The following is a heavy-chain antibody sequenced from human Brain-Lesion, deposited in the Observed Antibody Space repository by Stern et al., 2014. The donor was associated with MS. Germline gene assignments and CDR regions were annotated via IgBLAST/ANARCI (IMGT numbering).Heavy chain of an antibody. J-gene: IGHJ4*02. CDR3: ARLGVMVTFGGVIAPSDFDS. Sequence: QLQLQESGPGLVKPSETLSLSCTVSGGSINSSSYYWGWVRQPPGKGLEWIGSIYYSGSSHSNPSLKSRPAMSVDPPKNHFSLRLSSVTAADTAVYYCARLGVMVTFGGVIAPSDFDSWGQGTLVTVSS. D-gene: IGHD3-16*02. CDR1: GGSINSSSYY. CDR2: IYYSGSS. V-gene: IGHV4-39*02.